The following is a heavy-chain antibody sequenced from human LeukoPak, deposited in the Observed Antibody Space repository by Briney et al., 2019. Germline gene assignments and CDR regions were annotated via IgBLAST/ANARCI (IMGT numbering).Heavy chain of an antibody. V-gene: IGHV4-59*08. D-gene: IGHD3-9*01. J-gene: IGHJ6*03. CDR1: GMSGGTINSYY. Sequence: SETLSLTCSVSGMSGGTINSYYWSWIRQPPGQGLEWLGYIYYNGSTNYSPSLKSRVTMSIDRSQNQFSLKLTSVSAADTAVYYCARGGSTLHSAGGHDIEFYYYYYMDVWGKGTTVTISS. CDR2: IYYNGST. CDR3: ARGGSTLHSAGGHDIEFYYYYYMDV.